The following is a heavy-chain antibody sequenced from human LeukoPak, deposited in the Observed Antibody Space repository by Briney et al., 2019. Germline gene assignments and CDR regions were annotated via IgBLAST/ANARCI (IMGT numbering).Heavy chain of an antibody. J-gene: IGHJ4*02. CDR3: AKDGGQWLPITGIDS. Sequence: GGSLRLSCAASGFTFSSYAMSWVRQAPGKGLEWVSAISGSCGSTYYADSVKGRFTISRDNSKNTLYLQMNSLRAEDTAVYYCAKDGGQWLPITGIDSWGQGTLVTVSS. V-gene: IGHV3-23*01. CDR1: GFTFSSYA. CDR2: ISGSCGST. D-gene: IGHD3-22*01.